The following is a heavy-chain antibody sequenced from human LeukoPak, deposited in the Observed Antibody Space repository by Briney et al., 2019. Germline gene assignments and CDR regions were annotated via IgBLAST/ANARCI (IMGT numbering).Heavy chain of an antibody. CDR1: GFTFSSYS. D-gene: IGHD2-21*02. J-gene: IGHJ3*02. V-gene: IGHV3-48*02. Sequence: PGGSLRLSCGASGFTFSSYSMNWVRQAPGKGLEWVSYISGSSRNIYYPDSVRGRLTISRDNAKNSLYLQMNSLRDEDTAVYYCARDGAAHCGGDCYSGAFDIWGQGTMVTVSS. CDR3: ARDGAAHCGGDCYSGAFDI. CDR2: ISGSSRNI.